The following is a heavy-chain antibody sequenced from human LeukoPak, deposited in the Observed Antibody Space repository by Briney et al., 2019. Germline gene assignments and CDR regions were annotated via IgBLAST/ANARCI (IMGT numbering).Heavy chain of an antibody. J-gene: IGHJ4*02. CDR1: GYTFTSYY. V-gene: IGHV1-46*01. CDR2: INPSGGST. D-gene: IGHD1-7*01. Sequence: GASVKVSCKASGYTFTSYYMHWVRQAPGQGLEWMGIINPSGGSTSYAQKFQGRVTMTRDMSTSTVYMELSSLRSEDTAVYYCAREGELELRRAHFDYWGQGTPVTVSS. CDR3: AREGELELRRAHFDY.